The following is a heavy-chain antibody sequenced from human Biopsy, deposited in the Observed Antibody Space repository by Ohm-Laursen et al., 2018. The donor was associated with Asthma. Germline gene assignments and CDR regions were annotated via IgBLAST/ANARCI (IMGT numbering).Heavy chain of an antibody. CDR1: GLTFSDYW. CDR2: VKGDGRRT. Sequence: SLRLSCAASGLTFSDYWMHWVRQAPGKGLEWVSRVKGDGRRTSYADSVKGRFTSSRDNAKNTLYLQMNSLRVEDTAVYYCARDGVVPDAMYYHYYYGLDVWGQGTTVTVSS. V-gene: IGHV3-74*01. J-gene: IGHJ6*02. D-gene: IGHD2-2*01. CDR3: ARDGVVPDAMYYHYYYGLDV.